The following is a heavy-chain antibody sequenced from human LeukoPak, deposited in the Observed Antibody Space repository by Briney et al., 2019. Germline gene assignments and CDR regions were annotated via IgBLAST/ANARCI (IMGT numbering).Heavy chain of an antibody. V-gene: IGHV3-21*01. Sequence: NPGGSLRLSCAASGFTFSSYSMNWVRQAPGKGLEWVSSISSSSSYIYYADSVKGRFTISRDNAKNSLYLQMNSLRAEDTAVYYCARDLCSGGSCRGDYWGQGTLVTVSS. CDR3: ARDLCSGGSCRGDY. CDR2: ISSSSSYI. D-gene: IGHD2-15*01. J-gene: IGHJ4*02. CDR1: GFTFSSYS.